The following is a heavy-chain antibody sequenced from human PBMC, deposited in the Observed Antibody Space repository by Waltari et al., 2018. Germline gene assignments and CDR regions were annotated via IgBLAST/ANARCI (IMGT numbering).Heavy chain of an antibody. CDR2: IYYSGST. Sequence: LQPQEPGPGLAKPSVPPSLTCIVFGGSISISSPLWGWIRQPPGKGLEWIGSIYYSGSTYYNPSLKSRVTISVDTSKNQFSLKLSSVTAADTAVYYCARQAGAGTYYWGQGTLVTVSS. CDR3: ARQAGAGTYY. CDR1: GGSISISSPL. V-gene: IGHV4-39*01. D-gene: IGHD6-19*01. J-gene: IGHJ4*02.